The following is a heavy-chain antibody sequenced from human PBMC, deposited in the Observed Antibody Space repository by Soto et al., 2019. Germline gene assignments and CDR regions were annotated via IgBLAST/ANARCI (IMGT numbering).Heavy chain of an antibody. V-gene: IGHV3-48*01. CDR3: AAKAYSSGWYQAFSYYMDV. CDR2: ISSSSSTI. CDR1: GFTFSSYS. Sequence: PGGSLRLSCAASGFTFSSYSMNWVRQAPGKGLEWVSYISSSSSTIYYADSVKGRFTISRDNAKNSLYLQMNSLRAEDTAVYYCAAKAYSSGWYQAFSYYMDVWGKGTTVTVSS. D-gene: IGHD6-19*01. J-gene: IGHJ6*03.